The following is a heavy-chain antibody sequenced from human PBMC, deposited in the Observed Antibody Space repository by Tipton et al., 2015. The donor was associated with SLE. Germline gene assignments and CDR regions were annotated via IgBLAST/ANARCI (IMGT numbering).Heavy chain of an antibody. CDR2: INHSGST. Sequence: TLSLTCAVYGGSFSGYYWSWIRQPPGKGLEWIGEINHSGSTNYNPSLKSRVTISVDTSKNQFSLKLSSVTAADTAVYYCARDHGYYDILTGKYFQHWGQGTLVTVSS. CDR1: GGSFSGYY. D-gene: IGHD3-9*01. V-gene: IGHV4-34*01. CDR3: ARDHGYYDILTGKYFQH. J-gene: IGHJ1*01.